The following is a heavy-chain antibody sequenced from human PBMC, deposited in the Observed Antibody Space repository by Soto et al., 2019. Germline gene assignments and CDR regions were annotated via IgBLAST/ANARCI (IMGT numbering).Heavy chain of an antibody. CDR1: GFTFSSYA. Sequence: GGSLRLSCAASGFTFSSYAMSWVRQAPGKGLEWVSAISGSGGSTYYADSVKGRFTISRDNSKNTLYLQMNSLRAEDTAVYYCASNTIVLMVYAILPYYYYMDVWGKGTTVTVSS. D-gene: IGHD2-8*01. J-gene: IGHJ6*03. V-gene: IGHV3-23*01. CDR2: ISGSGGST. CDR3: ASNTIVLMVYAILPYYYYMDV.